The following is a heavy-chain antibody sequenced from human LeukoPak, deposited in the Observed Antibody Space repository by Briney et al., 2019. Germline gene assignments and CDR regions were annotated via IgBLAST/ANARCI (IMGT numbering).Heavy chain of an antibody. D-gene: IGHD5-18*01. CDR2: IYYSGST. CDR3: ASGGYSYGSYYYMDV. Sequence: ASETLSLTCTVSGGSISSYYWSWIRQPPGKGLEWIGYIYYSGSTNYNPSLKSRVTISVDTSKNQFSLKLSSVTAADTAVYYCASGGYSYGSYYYMDVWGKGTTVTVSS. CDR1: GGSISSYY. V-gene: IGHV4-59*01. J-gene: IGHJ6*03.